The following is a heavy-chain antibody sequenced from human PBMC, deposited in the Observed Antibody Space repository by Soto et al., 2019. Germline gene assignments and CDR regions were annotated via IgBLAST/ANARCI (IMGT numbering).Heavy chain of an antibody. Sequence: GGSLRLSCAAAGFTFSNYEMHWVRQAPGKGLEWVSYISSSGSTIYYADSVKGRFTISRDNAKNSLYLQMNSLRAEDTAVYYCARELAARVGWFDPWGQGTLVTVS. CDR3: ARELAARVGWFDP. CDR1: GFTFSNYE. V-gene: IGHV3-48*03. CDR2: ISSSGSTI. J-gene: IGHJ5*02. D-gene: IGHD2-15*01.